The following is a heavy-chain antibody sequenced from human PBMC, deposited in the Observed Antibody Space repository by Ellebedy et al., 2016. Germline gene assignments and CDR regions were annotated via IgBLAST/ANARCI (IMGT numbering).Heavy chain of an antibody. D-gene: IGHD3-10*01. CDR2: IYYSGST. Sequence: SETLSLTCAVYGGSFSGYYWSWIRQPPGKGLEWIGYIYYSGSTNYNPSLKSRVTISVDTSKNQFSLKLSSVTAADTAVYYCARTYYGSGRGSSRWFDPWGQGTLVTVSS. CDR3: ARTYYGSGRGSSRWFDP. CDR1: GGSFSGYY. V-gene: IGHV4-59*08. J-gene: IGHJ5*02.